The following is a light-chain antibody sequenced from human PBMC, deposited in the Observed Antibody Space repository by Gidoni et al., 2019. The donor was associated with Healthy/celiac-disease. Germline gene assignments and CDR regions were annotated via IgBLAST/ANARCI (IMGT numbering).Light chain of an antibody. J-gene: IGKJ1*01. V-gene: IGKV3-20*01. CDR1: QSVTSSF. Sequence: EIALTQSPGTLSLSPGERATLPCRASQSVTSSFLAWFQQKPGQAPRLLIYGASNRATGIPDRFSGSGSGTDFTLTISRLEPEDFAVFYCQQYGSPTWTFGQGTKVEIK. CDR3: QQYGSPTWT. CDR2: GAS.